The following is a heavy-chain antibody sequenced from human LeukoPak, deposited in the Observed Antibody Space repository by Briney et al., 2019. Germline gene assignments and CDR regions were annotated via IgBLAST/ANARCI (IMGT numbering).Heavy chain of an antibody. CDR2: ITPIFGAA. J-gene: IGHJ4*02. CDR1: GGTFSSYP. D-gene: IGHD1-14*01. Sequence: ASVKVSCKASGGTFSSYPFTWVRQAPGQGLEWMGEITPIFGAANYAQTFQGRVTITADESTSTVYMELSSLRSEDTAVYYCARGNRGAPYLFDYWGQGTLVTVSS. CDR3: ARGNRGAPYLFDY. V-gene: IGHV1-69*13.